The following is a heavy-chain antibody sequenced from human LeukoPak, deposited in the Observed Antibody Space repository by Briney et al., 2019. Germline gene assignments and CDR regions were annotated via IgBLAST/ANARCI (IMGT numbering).Heavy chain of an antibody. CDR2: ITSRSLYI. CDR1: GFTVSSYG. Sequence: GGSLRLSCATSGFTVSSYGMNWVRQAPGKGLEWVSSITSRSLYISYADSLKGRFTISRDNAKNSLSLQMNSLRAEDTAVYYCARDGAYDSAFDIWGQGTMVTVSS. D-gene: IGHD3-22*01. V-gene: IGHV3-21*01. J-gene: IGHJ3*02. CDR3: ARDGAYDSAFDI.